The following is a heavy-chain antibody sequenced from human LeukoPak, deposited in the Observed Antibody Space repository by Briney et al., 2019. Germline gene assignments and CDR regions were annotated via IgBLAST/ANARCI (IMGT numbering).Heavy chain of an antibody. V-gene: IGHV5-51*01. CDR1: GYSFTSYW. CDR3: ARRPGVDTHMVQRNYFDY. J-gene: IGHJ4*02. D-gene: IGHD5-18*01. CDR2: IYPGDSDT. Sequence: RAGESLKISCKGSGYSFTSYWIAWVRQMPGKGLEWMGIIYPGDSDTRYSPSFQGQVTISADKSISTAYLQWSSLKASDTAMYYCARRPGVDTHMVQRNYFDYWGQGTLVTVSS.